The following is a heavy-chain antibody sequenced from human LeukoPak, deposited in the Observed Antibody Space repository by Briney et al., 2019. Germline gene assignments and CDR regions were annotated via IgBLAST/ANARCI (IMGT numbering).Heavy chain of an antibody. Sequence: EASVKVSCKASGYTFTGNHLHRVRQAPGQGLEWMGWINPNNGGTPFAQNFQGRVTLTRDTSISTAYMELSTLRPDDTAVYYCARGAGPKAFDVWGQGTMVTVST. V-gene: IGHV1-2*02. CDR2: INPNNGGT. J-gene: IGHJ3*01. CDR3: ARGAGPKAFDV. CDR1: GYTFTGNH.